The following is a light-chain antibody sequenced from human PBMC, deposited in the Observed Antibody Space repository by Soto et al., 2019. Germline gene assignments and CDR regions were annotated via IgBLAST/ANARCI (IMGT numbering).Light chain of an antibody. V-gene: IGLV4-69*01. J-gene: IGLJ2*01. Sequence: QSVLTQSPSASASLGASVKLTCTLSSGHSSYAIAWHQQQPEKGPRYLMKLNSDGSHNKGDGIPDRFSGSSSGAERYLTISSLQSKDEADYYCQTWGTGIQVFGGGTKLTVL. CDR3: QTWGTGIQV. CDR2: LNSDGSH. CDR1: SGHSSYA.